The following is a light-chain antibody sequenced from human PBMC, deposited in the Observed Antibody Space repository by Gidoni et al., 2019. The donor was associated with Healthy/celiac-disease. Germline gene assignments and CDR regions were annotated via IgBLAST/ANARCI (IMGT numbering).Light chain of an antibody. V-gene: IGKV3-11*01. CDR2: DAS. CDR3: QHRSNWPT. J-gene: IGKJ3*01. Sequence: ESVLTQSPATLSLSPGERATLSCGARQSVSSYFAGYQQKPGRSPRLLIYDASNRATGIPARFSGSGSGTDFTLTISRLEPEDFAVYYCQHRSNWPTFGPGTKVDIK. CDR1: QSVSSY.